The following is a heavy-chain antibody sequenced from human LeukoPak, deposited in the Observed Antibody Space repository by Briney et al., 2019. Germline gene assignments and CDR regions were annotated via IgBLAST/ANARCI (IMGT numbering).Heavy chain of an antibody. CDR1: GGSISRHY. CDR2: IYKSGSNSENT. D-gene: IGHD2-15*01. V-gene: IGHV4-4*07. Sequence: PSETLSLTCTVSGGSISRHYWSWIRQSAGKGLEWIGRIYKSGSNSENTNYNPSLESRVTVAADTSNNQFSLTLSSVTAADTAVYYCARASLSIGGYSSFDYWGQGILVTVSS. J-gene: IGHJ4*02. CDR3: ARASLSIGGYSSFDY.